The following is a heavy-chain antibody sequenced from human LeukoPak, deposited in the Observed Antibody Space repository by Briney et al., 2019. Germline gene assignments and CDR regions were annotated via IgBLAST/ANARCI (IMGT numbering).Heavy chain of an antibody. CDR1: GGSISSYY. V-gene: IGHV4-4*07. CDR3: ARTPIPQYSSGWYTSYYFDY. J-gene: IGHJ4*02. CDR2: IYTSGSS. D-gene: IGHD6-19*01. Sequence: SETLSLTCTVSGGSISSYYWSWIRQPAGKGLEWIGRIYTSGSSNSNPSLKSRVTVSADTSKNQFSLKLSSVTAADTAVYYCARTPIPQYSSGWYTSYYFDYWGQGTLVTVSS.